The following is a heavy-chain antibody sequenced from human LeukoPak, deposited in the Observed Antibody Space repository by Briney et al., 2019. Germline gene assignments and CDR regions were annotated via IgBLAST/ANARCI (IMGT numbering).Heavy chain of an antibody. J-gene: IGHJ4*02. CDR2: IYHSGST. CDR3: ARGFNYGYFDY. Sequence: SETLSLTCAVSGGSISSSNWWSWVRQPPGKGLEWIGEIYHSGSTNYNPSLKSRVTISVDTSKNQFSLKLSSVTAADTAVYYCARGFNYGYFDYWGQGTLVTVSS. CDR1: GGSISSSNW. V-gene: IGHV4-4*02. D-gene: IGHD4-17*01.